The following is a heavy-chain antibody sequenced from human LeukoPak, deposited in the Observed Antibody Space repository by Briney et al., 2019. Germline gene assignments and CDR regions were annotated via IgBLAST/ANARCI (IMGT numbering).Heavy chain of an antibody. CDR3: AKVGGYDYYYYYGMDV. V-gene: IGHV3-48*01. CDR2: ITSSSSTI. CDR1: GFPFSSYG. Sequence: GGSLRLSCAASGFPFSSYGMHWVRQAPGKGLEWVSYITSSSSTIYYADSVKGRFTISRDNSKNTLYLQMNSLRAEDTAVYYCAKVGGYDYYYYYGMDVXXQGTTVTVSS. D-gene: IGHD5-12*01. J-gene: IGHJ6*02.